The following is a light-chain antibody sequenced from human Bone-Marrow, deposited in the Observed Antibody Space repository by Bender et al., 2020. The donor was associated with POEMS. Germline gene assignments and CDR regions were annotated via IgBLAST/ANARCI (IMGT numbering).Light chain of an antibody. V-gene: IGLV3-1*01. CDR2: QDT. CDR1: DLGDKY. Sequence: SYEVTQPPSVSVSPGQTASITCSGDDLGDKYVAWYQQKPGQSPVLVIYQDTKRPSGIPERFSGSNSGNTATLTISGTQAREGADYYCQAWDTYSVIFGGGTKLTVL. CDR3: QAWDTYSVI. J-gene: IGLJ2*01.